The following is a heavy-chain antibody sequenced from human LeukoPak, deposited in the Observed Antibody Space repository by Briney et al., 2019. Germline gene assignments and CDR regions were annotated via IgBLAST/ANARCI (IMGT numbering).Heavy chain of an antibody. D-gene: IGHD2-2*01. Sequence: TGGSLRLSCAASGFTFSSYWMSWVRQAPGKGLEWVANIKQDGSEKYYVDSVKGRFTISRDNAKNSLYLQMNSLRAEDTAVYYCAKRSPVVVVPAAMRYFDYWGQGTLVTVSS. V-gene: IGHV3-7*03. J-gene: IGHJ4*02. CDR2: IKQDGSEK. CDR3: AKRSPVVVVPAAMRYFDY. CDR1: GFTFSSYW.